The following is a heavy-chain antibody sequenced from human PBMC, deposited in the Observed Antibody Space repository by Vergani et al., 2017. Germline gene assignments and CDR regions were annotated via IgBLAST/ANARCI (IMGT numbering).Heavy chain of an antibody. V-gene: IGHV3-33*06. CDR3: AKSTPLGWFDP. D-gene: IGHD2-15*01. Sequence: QVQLVESGGGVVQPGRSLRLSCAASGFTFSSYGMHWVRQAPGKGLEWVAVIWYDGSNKYYADSVKGRFTISRDNSKNTLYLQMNSLRAKDTAVYYCAKSTPLGWFDPWGQGTLVTVSS. J-gene: IGHJ5*02. CDR1: GFTFSSYG. CDR2: IWYDGSNK.